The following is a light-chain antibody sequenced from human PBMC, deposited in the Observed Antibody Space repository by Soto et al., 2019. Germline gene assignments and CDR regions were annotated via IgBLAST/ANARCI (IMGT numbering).Light chain of an antibody. V-gene: IGKV1-39*01. Sequence: DIQLTQSPSSLSTCVGDRVTITCRTSQSVSTYLNWYQQRPGKAPKLLIYGASSLQSGVPSRFSGSGSGTHFTLTISSLQPEDFATYYCQEGSTLLTFGGGTKVDTK. CDR2: GAS. CDR3: QEGSTLLT. CDR1: QSVSTY. J-gene: IGKJ4*01.